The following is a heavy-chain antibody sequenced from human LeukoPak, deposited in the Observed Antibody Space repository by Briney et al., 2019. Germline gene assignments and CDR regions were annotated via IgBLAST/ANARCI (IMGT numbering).Heavy chain of an antibody. CDR2: IYHSGST. V-gene: IGHV4-38-2*02. J-gene: IGHJ4*02. D-gene: IGHD1-1*01. Sequence: SETLSLTCTVSGYSISSGYYWGSVRQPPPNGLSWIGSIYHSGSTYYNPSLKSRVTISVDTSKNQFSLKLSSVTAADTAVYYCARHEDWNDYFDYWGQGTLVTASS. CDR1: GYSISSGYY. CDR3: ARHEDWNDYFDY.